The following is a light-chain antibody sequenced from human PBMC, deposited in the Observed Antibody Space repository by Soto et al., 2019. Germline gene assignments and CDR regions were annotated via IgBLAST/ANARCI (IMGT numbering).Light chain of an antibody. CDR2: DDS. CDR1: DIGTKS. CDR3: QVWDTISDHLV. V-gene: IGLV3-21*02. J-gene: IGLJ2*01. Sequence: SYELTQPPSVSVAPGQTARLSCGGNDIGTKSVQWYQKKPGQAPVLVVYDDSDRPSGIPERFSGSDSGNTATLTISRVEAGDEADYYCQVWDTISDHLVFGGGTKVTVL.